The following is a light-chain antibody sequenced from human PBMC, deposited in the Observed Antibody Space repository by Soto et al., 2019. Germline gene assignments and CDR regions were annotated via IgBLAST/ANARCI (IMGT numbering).Light chain of an antibody. CDR3: QQHSHWPPWT. J-gene: IGKJ1*01. CDR1: QNVRTF. CDR2: AAS. Sequence: EVVLTQSPATLSLSPGERATLSCRASQNVRTFLDWYQQKPGQAPRLLIYAASNRATGIPARFSGSGSGTDFTLTIRSLEPEDFAVYYCQQHSHWPPWTFRQGTRVEIQ. V-gene: IGKV3-11*01.